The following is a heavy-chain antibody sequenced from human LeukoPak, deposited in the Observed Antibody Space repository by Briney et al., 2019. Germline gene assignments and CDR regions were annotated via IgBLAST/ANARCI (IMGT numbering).Heavy chain of an antibody. Sequence: GGSLRLSCAASGFTFSSYAMHWVRQAPGKGLEWVAVISYDGSNKYYADSVKGRFTISRDNSKNTLYLQMNSLRAEDTAVYYCAREGIAVAGSFDYWGQGTLVTVSS. CDR2: ISYDGSNK. V-gene: IGHV3-30-3*01. CDR1: GFTFSSYA. D-gene: IGHD6-19*01. J-gene: IGHJ4*02. CDR3: AREGIAVAGSFDY.